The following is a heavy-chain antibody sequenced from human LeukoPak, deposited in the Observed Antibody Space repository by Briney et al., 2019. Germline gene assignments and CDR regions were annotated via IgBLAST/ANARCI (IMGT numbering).Heavy chain of an antibody. CDR1: GYIFSSYW. J-gene: IGHJ4*02. D-gene: IGHD1-20*01. V-gene: IGHV3-74*01. CDR3: TKDLTGKYDY. Sequence: PGGSLRLSCSASGYIFSSYWMHWVRQAPGEGLVWVSRIDTDGTITSYADSVKGRFTTSRDNAKNTLYLQMNSLRTEDTGVYYCTKDLTGKYDYWGQGTLVTVSS. CDR2: IDTDGTIT.